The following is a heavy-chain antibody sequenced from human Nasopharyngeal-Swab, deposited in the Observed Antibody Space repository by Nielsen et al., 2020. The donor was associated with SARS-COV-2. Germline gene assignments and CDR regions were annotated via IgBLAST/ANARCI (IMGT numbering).Heavy chain of an antibody. D-gene: IGHD3-16*01. V-gene: IGHV7-4-1*02. CDR2: INTNTGNP. CDR3: VREISRWGDYYYDYGMDV. CDR1: GSTFTSYA. Sequence: ASVKVSCKASGSTFTSYAMNWVRQASGQGLEWMGWINTNTGNPTYAQGFTGRVVFSLDTSVSTAYLQISSLKAEDTAVYYCVREISRWGDYYYDYGMDVWGQGTTVTVSS. J-gene: IGHJ6*02.